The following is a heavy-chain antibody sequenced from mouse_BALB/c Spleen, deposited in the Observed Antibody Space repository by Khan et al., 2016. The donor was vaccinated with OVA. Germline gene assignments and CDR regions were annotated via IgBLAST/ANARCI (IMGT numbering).Heavy chain of an antibody. J-gene: IGHJ4*01. D-gene: IGHD2-10*01. CDR3: ARPPYFSYARDI. CDR1: AHTFTNFG. Sequence: QIQLVQSGPELKKPGETVKISCKASAHTFTNFGMNWVKQAPRKGLKWMGWTNTYTGAPTSADDFNGRFASLLAASASTAYLQINHLTIEDTATYFCARPPYFSYARDIWGQGTTVTVSS. V-gene: IGHV9-3-1*01. CDR2: TNTYTGAP.